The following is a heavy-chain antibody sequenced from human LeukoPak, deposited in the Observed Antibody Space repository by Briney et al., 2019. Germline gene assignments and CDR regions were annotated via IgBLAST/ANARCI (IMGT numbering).Heavy chain of an antibody. CDR1: GFTFDDYG. Sequence: PGGSLRLSCAASGFTFDDYGMTWVRQPPGKGLEWVSSINWNGGSTGYVDSVKGRFTISRDNAKNSLYLQVNSLRAEDTALYYCARVPVAGPFDYWGQGTLVTVSS. D-gene: IGHD6-19*01. CDR2: INWNGGST. CDR3: ARVPVAGPFDY. V-gene: IGHV3-20*04. J-gene: IGHJ4*01.